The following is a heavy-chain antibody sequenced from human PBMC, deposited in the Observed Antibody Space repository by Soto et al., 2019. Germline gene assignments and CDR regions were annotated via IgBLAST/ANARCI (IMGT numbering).Heavy chain of an antibody. CDR2: ISGSGGST. D-gene: IGHD6-13*01. Sequence: EVQLLESGGGLVQPGGSLRLSCAASGCTFSSYAMSWVRQAPGKGLEWVSAISGSGGSTYYADSVTGRFTISSDNFKNTLYLQMNSLRAEDTAVYYCAKDRYSSSWYNWFDPWGQGTLVTVSS. V-gene: IGHV3-23*01. CDR3: AKDRYSSSWYNWFDP. CDR1: GCTFSSYA. J-gene: IGHJ5*02.